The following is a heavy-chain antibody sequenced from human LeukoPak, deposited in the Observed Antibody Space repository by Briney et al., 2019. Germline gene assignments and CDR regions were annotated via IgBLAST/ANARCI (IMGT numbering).Heavy chain of an antibody. D-gene: IGHD2-15*01. Sequence: ASVKVSCKVSGYTLTELSMHWVRQAPGKGLEWVGGFDPEDGETIYAQKFQGRVTMIEDTSTDTAYMELSSLRSEDTAVYYCATVDCSGGSCGKGMRGDYWGQGTLVTVSS. CDR1: GYTLTELS. V-gene: IGHV1-24*01. J-gene: IGHJ4*02. CDR3: ATVDCSGGSCGKGMRGDY. CDR2: FDPEDGET.